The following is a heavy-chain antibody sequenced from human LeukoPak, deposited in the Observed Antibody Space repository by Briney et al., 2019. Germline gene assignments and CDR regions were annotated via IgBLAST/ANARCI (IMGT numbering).Heavy chain of an antibody. D-gene: IGHD3-3*01. Sequence: GGSLRLSCAASGFTFSSYSMNWVRQAPGKGLEWVSYISSSSSTIYYADSVKGRFTISRDNAKNSLYLQMNSLRAEDTAVYYCARRSFRVVIYYFDYWGQGTLVTVSS. CDR3: ARRSFRVVIYYFDY. CDR1: GFTFSSYS. J-gene: IGHJ4*02. V-gene: IGHV3-48*01. CDR2: ISSSSSTI.